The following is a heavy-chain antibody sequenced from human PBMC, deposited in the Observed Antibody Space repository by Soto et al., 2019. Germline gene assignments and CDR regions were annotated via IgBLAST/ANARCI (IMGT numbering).Heavy chain of an antibody. V-gene: IGHV3-30*03. CDR3: ARDLSSSSGYFDY. D-gene: IGHD6-6*01. CDR1: GFTFSSYG. J-gene: IGHJ4*02. Sequence: GGSLRLSCAASGFTFSSYGMHWVRQAPGKGLEWVAVISYDGSNKYYADSVKGRFTISRDNSKNTLYLQMNSLRAEDTAVYYCARDLSSSSGYFDYWGQGTLVTVSS. CDR2: ISYDGSNK.